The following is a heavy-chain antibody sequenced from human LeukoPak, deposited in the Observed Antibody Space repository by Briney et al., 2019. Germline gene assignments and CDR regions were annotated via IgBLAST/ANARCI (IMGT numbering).Heavy chain of an antibody. J-gene: IGHJ5*02. CDR1: GYSISSGYY. CDR3: ARHPDYDFWSGYWGWFDP. D-gene: IGHD3-3*01. CDR2: IYHSGST. V-gene: IGHV4-38-2*01. Sequence: PSETLSLTCAVSGYSISSGYYWGWIRQPPGKGLEWIGSIYHSGSTYYNPSLKSRVTISVDTFKNQFSLKLSSVTAADTAVYYCARHPDYDFWSGYWGWFDPWGQGTLVTVSS.